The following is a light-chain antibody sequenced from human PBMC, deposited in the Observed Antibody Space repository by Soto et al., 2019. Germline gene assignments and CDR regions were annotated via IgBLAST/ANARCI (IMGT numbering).Light chain of an antibody. CDR1: QSISSSY. Sequence: EVVLTQSPGTLSLSPGERATLSCRASQSISSSYLAWYQQKPGQAPRLLIYSASSRATGILDRFSGSGSGTDFTLTISRLEPEDFAVYYCQQYGSSRTFGQGTKVEFK. V-gene: IGKV3-20*01. J-gene: IGKJ1*01. CDR3: QQYGSSRT. CDR2: SAS.